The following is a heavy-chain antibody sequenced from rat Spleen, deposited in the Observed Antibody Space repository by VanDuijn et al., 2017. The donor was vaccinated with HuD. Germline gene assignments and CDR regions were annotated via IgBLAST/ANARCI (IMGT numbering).Heavy chain of an antibody. J-gene: IGHJ2*01. CDR1: GYSITSSYR. CDR3: ARYRDSYGHVGIFDY. CDR2: INNAGST. V-gene: IGHV3-3*01. Sequence: EVQLQESGPGLVKPSQSLSLTCSATGYSITSSYRWNWIRKFPGNKLEWLGYINNAGSTNYNPSLKSRISITRDTSKNQFFLQLKSVTTEDTATYHCARYRDSYGHVGIFDYWGQGVMVTVSS. D-gene: IGHD1-12*01.